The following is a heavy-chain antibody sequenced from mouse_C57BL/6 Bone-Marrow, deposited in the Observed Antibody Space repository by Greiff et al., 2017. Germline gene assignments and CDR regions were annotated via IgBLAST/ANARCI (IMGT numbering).Heavy chain of an antibody. CDR3: ARRIITTVVARNYAMDY. J-gene: IGHJ4*01. V-gene: IGHV5-12*01. Sequence: EVMLVESGGGLVQPGGSLKLSCAASGFTFSDYYMYWVRQTPGKRLEWVAYISNGGGSTYYPDTVKGRFTISRDNAKNTLYLEMSRLKSEDTAMYYCARRIITTVVARNYAMDYWGQGTSVTVSS. D-gene: IGHD1-1*01. CDR2: ISNGGGST. CDR1: GFTFSDYY.